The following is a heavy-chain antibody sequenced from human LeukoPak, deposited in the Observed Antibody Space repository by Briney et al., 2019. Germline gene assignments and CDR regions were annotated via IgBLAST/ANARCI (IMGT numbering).Heavy chain of an antibody. Sequence: SETLSLTCTVSGYSISSGYYWGWIRQPPGKGLEWIGSIYHSGSTYYNPSLKSRVTISVDTSKNQFSLKLSSVTAADTAVYYCASVTAIFSPDYWGQGTLVTVSS. CDR3: ASVTAIFSPDY. J-gene: IGHJ4*02. V-gene: IGHV4-38-2*02. CDR1: GYSISSGYY. CDR2: IYHSGST. D-gene: IGHD2-21*02.